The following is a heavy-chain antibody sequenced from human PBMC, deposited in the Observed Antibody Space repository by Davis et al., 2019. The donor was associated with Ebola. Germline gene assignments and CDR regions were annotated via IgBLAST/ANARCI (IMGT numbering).Heavy chain of an antibody. Sequence: GESLKISCAASGFTFSSYGMHWVRQAPGKGLVWVSRINSDGSSTSYADSVKGRFTISRDNAKNTLYLQMNSLRAEDTAVYYCARGGYCSSTSCYDAFDILGQGTMVTVSS. CDR1: GFTFSSYG. J-gene: IGHJ3*02. CDR2: INSDGSST. V-gene: IGHV3-74*01. D-gene: IGHD2-2*01. CDR3: ARGGYCSSTSCYDAFDI.